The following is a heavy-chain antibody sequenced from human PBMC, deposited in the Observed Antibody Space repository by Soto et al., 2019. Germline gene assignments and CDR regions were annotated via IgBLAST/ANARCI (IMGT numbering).Heavy chain of an antibody. V-gene: IGHV3-49*04. D-gene: IGHD1-7*01. J-gene: IGHJ6*02. CDR2: IRSKAYGGTT. Sequence: GGSLRLSCTASGFTFGDYAMGWVRQAPGKGLEWVGFIRSKAYGGTTEYAASVKGRFTISRDDSKSIAYLQMNSLKTEDTAVYYCTRLKTGTQNLEDYYYYGMDVWGQGTTVTVSS. CDR3: TRLKTGTQNLEDYYYYGMDV. CDR1: GFTFGDYA.